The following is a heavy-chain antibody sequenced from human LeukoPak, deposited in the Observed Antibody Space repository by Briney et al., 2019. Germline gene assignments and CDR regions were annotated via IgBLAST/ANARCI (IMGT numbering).Heavy chain of an antibody. CDR3: AHSKANWNPIRFDYSPLDY. J-gene: IGHJ4*02. V-gene: IGHV2-70*12. D-gene: IGHD1-20*01. CDR1: GFSLSTSGMC. Sequence: ESGPALVKPTQTLTLTCTFSGFSLSTSGMCMSWIRQPPGKALEWLARIDWDDDKYYSPSLKTRLTITKDTSKNQVVPTMTNMDPVDTATYYCAHSKANWNPIRFDYSPLDYWGQGTLVTVSS. CDR2: IDWDDDK.